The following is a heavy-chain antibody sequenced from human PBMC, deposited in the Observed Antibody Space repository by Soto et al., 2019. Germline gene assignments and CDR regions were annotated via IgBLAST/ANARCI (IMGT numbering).Heavy chain of an antibody. Sequence: GASVTLTSKAPGDAITCYYMWWVRQAPGQGLEWMEWINPNSGGTNYAQKFQGWVTMTRDTSISTAYMELSRLRSDDTAVYYCRGILTDYYALSDYWGQGTLVTVS. D-gene: IGHD3-9*01. CDR1: GDAITCYY. CDR3: RGILTDYYALSDY. J-gene: IGHJ4*02. CDR2: INPNSGGT. V-gene: IGHV1-2*04.